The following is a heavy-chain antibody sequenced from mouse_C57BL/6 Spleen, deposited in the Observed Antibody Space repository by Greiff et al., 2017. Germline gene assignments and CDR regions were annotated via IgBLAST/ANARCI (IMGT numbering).Heavy chain of an antibody. Sequence: VQLQQSGPELVKPGDSVKISCKASGYSFTGYFMNWVMQSHGKSLEWIGRINPYNGDTFYNQKFKGKATLTVDKSSSTAHMELRSLTSEDSAVYYCARRGSVVANYYAMDYWGQGTSVTVSS. CDR2: INPYNGDT. D-gene: IGHD1-1*01. CDR3: ARRGSVVANYYAMDY. CDR1: GYSFTGYF. J-gene: IGHJ4*01. V-gene: IGHV1-20*01.